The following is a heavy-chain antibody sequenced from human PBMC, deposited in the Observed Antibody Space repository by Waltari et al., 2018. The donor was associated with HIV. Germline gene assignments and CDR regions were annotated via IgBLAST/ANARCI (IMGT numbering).Heavy chain of an antibody. V-gene: IGHV3-7*03. CDR2: LRRDTYEA. D-gene: IGHD2-15*01. J-gene: IGHJ4*02. Sequence: LVQSGGGEVQEGGSLVLSCSGSGFDFRRFTVNWVRQTPRRGLEWVASLRRDTYEANYLASVRGRFIISRDNAKSSAYLEMSSLRVEDTATYYCVRDDPGYVAIDYWGQGSQVVVS. CDR3: VRDDPGYVAIDY. CDR1: GFDFRRFT.